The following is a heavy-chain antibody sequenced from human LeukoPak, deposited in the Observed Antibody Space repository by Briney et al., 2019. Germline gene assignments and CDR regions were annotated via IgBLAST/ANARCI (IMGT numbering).Heavy chain of an antibody. CDR3: ARDLSDSSRDYYYYYGMDV. Sequence: ASVKDSCKASGYTFTGYYMHWVRQAPGQGLEWMGWINPNSGGTNYAQKFQGWVTMTRDTSISTAYMELSRLRSDDTAVYYCARDLSDSSRDYYYYYGMDVWGQGTTVTVSS. J-gene: IGHJ6*02. CDR1: GYTFTGYY. CDR2: INPNSGGT. D-gene: IGHD6-13*01. V-gene: IGHV1-2*04.